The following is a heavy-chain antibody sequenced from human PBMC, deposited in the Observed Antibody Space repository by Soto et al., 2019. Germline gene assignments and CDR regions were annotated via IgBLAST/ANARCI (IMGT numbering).Heavy chain of an antibody. D-gene: IGHD3-10*01. CDR3: ARDRVLNPDSGRPSYYGMDV. CDR2: IYNSGST. Sequence: SETLSLTCTVSGDSINSYYWSWIRQPPGKGLEWIGYIYNSGSTNYNPSLKSRVTISVDTSKNQFSLKLRSVTAADTAVYYCARDRVLNPDSGRPSYYGMDVWGQGTTVTVSS. V-gene: IGHV4-59*01. CDR1: GDSINSYY. J-gene: IGHJ6*02.